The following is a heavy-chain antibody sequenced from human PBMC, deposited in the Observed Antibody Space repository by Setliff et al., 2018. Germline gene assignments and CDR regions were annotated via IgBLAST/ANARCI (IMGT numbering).Heavy chain of an antibody. Sequence: ASVKVSCKTSGHNFITLGINWVRQAPGQGLEWVGWISPYSGKTDYAQKFQDRVIMTIDPSTTTAYMELKTLRSGDTAVYYCARGRGPDIVVTIPGDYWGQGTQVTVSS. J-gene: IGHJ4*02. V-gene: IGHV1-18*01. CDR1: GHNFITLG. CDR3: ARGRGPDIVVTIPGDY. CDR2: ISPYSGKT. D-gene: IGHD2-15*01.